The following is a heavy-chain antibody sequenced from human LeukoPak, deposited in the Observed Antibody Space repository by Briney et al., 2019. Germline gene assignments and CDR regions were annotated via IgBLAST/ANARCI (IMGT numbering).Heavy chain of an antibody. J-gene: IGHJ3*02. D-gene: IGHD2-8*01. CDR1: GFTFDDYA. V-gene: IGHV3-9*01. Sequence: GRSLRLSCTASGFTFDDYAMHWVRQAPGKGLEWVSGISWNSGSIGYADSVKGRFTISRDNAKNSLYLQMNSLRAEDTALYYCAKAITEGYGGGYSDAFEIWGQGTMVTVSS. CDR3: AKAITEGYGGGYSDAFEI. CDR2: ISWNSGSI.